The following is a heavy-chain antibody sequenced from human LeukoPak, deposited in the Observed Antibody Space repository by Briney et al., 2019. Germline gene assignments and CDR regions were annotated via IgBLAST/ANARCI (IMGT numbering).Heavy chain of an antibody. D-gene: IGHD7-27*01. Sequence: GESLKISCKVSGYRFNIYWISWVRQMAGRGPESMVIIYPGDSDIRYSPSFQGQVNISADKSISTAYLQWNSLKASDTAMSYCVGRTTGEYYFDYWGQGTLVTVSS. V-gene: IGHV5-51*01. CDR3: VGRTTGEYYFDY. J-gene: IGHJ4*02. CDR2: IYPGDSDI. CDR1: GYRFNIYW.